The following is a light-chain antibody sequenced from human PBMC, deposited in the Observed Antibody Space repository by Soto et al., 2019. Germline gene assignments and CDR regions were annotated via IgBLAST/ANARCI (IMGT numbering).Light chain of an antibody. CDR2: RDT. CDR1: SSNIANYY. J-gene: IGLJ1*01. CDR3: AAWDDSLSGYV. V-gene: IGLV1-47*01. Sequence: QSALTQPPSASGTPGQSVTISCSGSSSNIANYYVYWYQQFPGTAPKLLIYRDTQRPSGVPDRFSGSKSGTSAFLAISGLRSDDEADYYCAAWDDSLSGYVFGTGTKATVL.